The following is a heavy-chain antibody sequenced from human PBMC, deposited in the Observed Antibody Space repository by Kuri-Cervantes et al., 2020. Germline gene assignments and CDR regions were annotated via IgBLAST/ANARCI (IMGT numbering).Heavy chain of an antibody. Sequence: GESLKISCAASGFTFSSYGMHWVRQAPGKGLEWVAVISYDGSNKYYADSVKGRFTISRDNSKNTLYLQMNSLRAEDTAVYYCARGGRIPQWELLLNWFDPWGQGTLVTVSS. CDR3: ARGGRIPQWELLLNWFDP. CDR2: ISYDGSNK. D-gene: IGHD1-26*01. CDR1: GFTFSSYG. V-gene: IGHV3-30*03. J-gene: IGHJ5*02.